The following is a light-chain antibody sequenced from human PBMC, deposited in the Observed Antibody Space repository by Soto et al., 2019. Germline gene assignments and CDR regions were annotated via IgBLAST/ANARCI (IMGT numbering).Light chain of an antibody. Sequence: DIQMTQSPSSLSASVGDRVTITCRASQGIRNDLGWYQQKPGKAPNLLIFGASTLQSGVPSRFSGSGSGTDFTLTISSLQPEDFATYYCLQSYRTPLTFGGGTKVDIK. CDR2: GAS. CDR3: LQSYRTPLT. V-gene: IGKV1-39*01. J-gene: IGKJ4*01. CDR1: QGIRND.